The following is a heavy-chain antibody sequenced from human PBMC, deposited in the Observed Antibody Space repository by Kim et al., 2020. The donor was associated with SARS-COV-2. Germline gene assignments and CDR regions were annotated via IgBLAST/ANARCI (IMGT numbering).Heavy chain of an antibody. CDR1: GFTFDDYA. CDR2: ISWNSGSI. CDR3: AKDTIAAAPGMDV. D-gene: IGHD6-13*01. V-gene: IGHV3-9*01. J-gene: IGHJ6*02. Sequence: SLRLSCAASGFTFDDYAMHWVRQAPGKGLEWVSGISWNSGSIGYADSVKGRFTISRDNAKNSLYLQMNSLRAEDTALYYCAKDTIAAAPGMDVWGQGTTVTVSS.